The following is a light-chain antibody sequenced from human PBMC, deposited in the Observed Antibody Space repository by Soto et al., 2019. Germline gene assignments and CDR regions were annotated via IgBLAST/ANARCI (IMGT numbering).Light chain of an antibody. Sequence: DIQMTQSPSSLAASVGDRVTISCRASQGIRSDLVWYQQKPGKAPKHLIYAASSLQSGVPSRFSASGSGTEFTLTISSLQPEDFATYYCVQHNSYPVTVGGGTKGDIK. CDR1: QGIRSD. J-gene: IGKJ4*01. V-gene: IGKV1-17*01. CDR3: VQHNSYPVT. CDR2: AAS.